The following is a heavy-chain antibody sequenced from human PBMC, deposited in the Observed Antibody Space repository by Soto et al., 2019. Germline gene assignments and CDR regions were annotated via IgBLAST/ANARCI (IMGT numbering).Heavy chain of an antibody. J-gene: IGHJ6*02. D-gene: IGHD3-10*01. CDR1: GGSISSYY. CDR3: ARDRMGYSGSGRCVGLCHYYHGMDV. Sequence: SETLSLTCTVSGGSISSYYWTWIRQSPGKGLEWIGYIYYSGSTNYNPSLKSRVTISVDTSKNQFSLKLSSVTAADTAVYYCARDRMGYSGSGRCVGLCHYYHGMDVWGQGTTVTV. CDR2: IYYSGST. V-gene: IGHV4-59*01.